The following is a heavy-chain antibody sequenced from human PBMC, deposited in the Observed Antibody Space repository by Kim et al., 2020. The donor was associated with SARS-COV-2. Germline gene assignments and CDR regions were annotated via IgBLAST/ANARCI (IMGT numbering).Heavy chain of an antibody. J-gene: IGHJ4*02. D-gene: IGHD4-17*01. V-gene: IGHV4-34*01. Sequence: NPALKSRVTISVDTSKNPFSLKLGSVTAADTAVYYCASQPLARRLRVRDYWGQGTLVTVSS. CDR3: ASQPLARRLRVRDY.